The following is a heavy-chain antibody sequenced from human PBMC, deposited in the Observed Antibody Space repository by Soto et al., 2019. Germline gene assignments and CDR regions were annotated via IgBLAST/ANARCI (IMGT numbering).Heavy chain of an antibody. CDR2: IYSGGST. Sequence: HPGGSLRLSCAASGFTVSSNYMSWVRQAPGKGLEWVSVIYSGGSTYYADSVKGRFTISRDNSKNTLYLQMNSLRAEDTAVYYCARGITIFGVAKPFDIWGQGTMVTVSS. CDR3: ARGITIFGVAKPFDI. CDR1: GFTVSSNY. D-gene: IGHD3-3*01. V-gene: IGHV3-66*01. J-gene: IGHJ3*02.